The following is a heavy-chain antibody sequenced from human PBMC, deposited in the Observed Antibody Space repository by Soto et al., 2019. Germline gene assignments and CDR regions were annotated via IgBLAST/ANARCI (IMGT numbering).Heavy chain of an antibody. CDR3: ARGHSVTYQAHDSFDM. D-gene: IGHD1-26*01. V-gene: IGHV3-21*01. CDR1: GFTFSSYS. J-gene: IGHJ3*02. CDR2: ISTSSTHI. Sequence: EEQLVESGGGLVKPGGSLRLSCEASGFTFSSYSMIWVRQAPGKGLDWVSSISTSSTHIYYADSVKGRFTVSRDNAKTSVFLQMSCLRAEDKAVYYCARGHSVTYQAHDSFDMWGQGTMVTVSS.